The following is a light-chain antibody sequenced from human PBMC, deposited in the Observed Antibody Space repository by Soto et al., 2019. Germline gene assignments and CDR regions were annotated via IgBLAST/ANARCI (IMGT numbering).Light chain of an antibody. V-gene: IGKV3-20*01. CDR2: GAS. CDR3: QQYGSSLIT. Sequence: EIVLTQSPGTLSLSPGERATLSCRASQSVSSSYLAWYQQKPGQAPRLLIYGASSRATGIPDRFSGSGSGTDFTLIFCRLDPEDFAVYYCQQYGSSLITFGQGTRLEIK. J-gene: IGKJ5*01. CDR1: QSVSSSY.